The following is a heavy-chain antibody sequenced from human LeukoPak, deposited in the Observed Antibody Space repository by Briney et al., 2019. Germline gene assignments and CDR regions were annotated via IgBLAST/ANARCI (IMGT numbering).Heavy chain of an antibody. V-gene: IGHV3-33*01. CDR3: ARILGSGYSAEF. D-gene: IGHD3-22*01. CDR2: IHYDGNKK. CDR1: GFTFRNFG. J-gene: IGHJ4*02. Sequence: GGSLRLSCAASGFTFRNFGMHWVRQAQGKGLEWVAVIHYDGNKKYYADSVKGRFTISKDNSKNTLHMQMNSLRAEDTAVYYCARILGSGYSAEFWGQGTLVTVSS.